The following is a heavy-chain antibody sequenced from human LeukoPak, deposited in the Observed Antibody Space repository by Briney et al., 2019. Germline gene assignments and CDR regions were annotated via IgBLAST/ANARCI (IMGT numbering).Heavy chain of an antibody. CDR3: ALENYYDSGGFSKAFDY. D-gene: IGHD3-22*01. J-gene: IGHJ4*02. CDR1: GYTFTAKF. V-gene: IGHV1-2*02. Sequence: GASMKVSCQASGYTFTAKFLHWLRQAPGQGLEWMGGIEPKSGVTVYGQKFRGRVTVTRDTSVSTAYMEVSGLRSDDTAFYYCALENYYDSGGFSKAFDYWGQGTLVTVSS. CDR2: IEPKSGVT.